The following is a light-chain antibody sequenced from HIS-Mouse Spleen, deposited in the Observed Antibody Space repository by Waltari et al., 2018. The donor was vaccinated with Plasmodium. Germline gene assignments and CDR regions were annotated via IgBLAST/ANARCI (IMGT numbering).Light chain of an antibody. Sequence: QSALTQPPSASESPGQSVPISCTGTSHDLAAYNDFPWYQQHPGQAPNLMIYEVSKRPSGVPDRFSCSKSGNTASLTVSGLQAEDEADYYCSSYAGSNNLVFGGGTKLTVL. V-gene: IGLV2-8*01. CDR1: SHDLAAYND. CDR2: EVS. CDR3: SSYAGSNNLV. J-gene: IGLJ2*01.